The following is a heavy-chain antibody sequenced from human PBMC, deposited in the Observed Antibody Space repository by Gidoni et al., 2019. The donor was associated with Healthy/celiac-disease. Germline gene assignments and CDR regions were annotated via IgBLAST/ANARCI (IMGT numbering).Heavy chain of an antibody. D-gene: IGHD3-16*01. CDR2: ISWNSGSI. V-gene: IGHV3-9*01. J-gene: IGHJ3*02. CDR1: GFTFDDYA. CDR3: AKVGSIRDFDAFDI. Sequence: EVQLVESGGGLVQPGRSLRLSCAASGFTFDDYAMHWVRQAPGKGLEWVSGISWNSGSIGYADSVKGRFTISRDNAKNSLYLQMNSLRAEDTALYYCAKVGSIRDFDAFDIWGQGTMVTVSS.